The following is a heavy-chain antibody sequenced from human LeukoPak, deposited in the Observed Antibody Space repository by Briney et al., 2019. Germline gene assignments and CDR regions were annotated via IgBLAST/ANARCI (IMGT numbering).Heavy chain of an antibody. CDR2: IYTDGST. D-gene: IGHD4-23*01. Sequence: GGSLRLTCAASGFSVGNNYVTWVRQPPGKGLEWVSVIYTDGSTYYADSVKGRFIISRDSSKNTLYLQMNSLRAEDTAVYYCTDAVAGWGQGTLVTVSS. CDR1: GFSVGNNY. V-gene: IGHV3-53*05. CDR3: TDAVAG. J-gene: IGHJ4*02.